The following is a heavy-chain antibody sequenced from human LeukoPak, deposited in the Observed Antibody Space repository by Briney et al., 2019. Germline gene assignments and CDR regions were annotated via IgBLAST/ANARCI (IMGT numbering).Heavy chain of an antibody. CDR3: ARDAPLAYCGGDCYEAFDM. Sequence: SVKVSCKASGGTFSSYALSWVRQAPGQGLEWMGRIIPIFGTANYAQKFQGRVTITAYKSTSTAYMELSSLRSEDTAVYYCARDAPLAYCGGDCYEAFDMWGRGTMVTVSS. V-gene: IGHV1-69*06. D-gene: IGHD2-21*02. CDR2: IIPIFGTA. J-gene: IGHJ3*02. CDR1: GGTFSSYA.